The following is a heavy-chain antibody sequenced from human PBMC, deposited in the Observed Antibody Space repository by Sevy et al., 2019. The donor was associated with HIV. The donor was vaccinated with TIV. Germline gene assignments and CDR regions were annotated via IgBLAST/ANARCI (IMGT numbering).Heavy chain of an antibody. CDR2: IKQDGSEK. D-gene: IGHD6-19*01. J-gene: IGHJ5*02. V-gene: IGHV3-7*01. Sequence: GGSLRLSCAASGFTFSSYWMSWVRQAPGKGLEWVANIKQDGSEKYYVDSVKGRFTISRDNAKNSLYLQMNSLRAEDTAVYYCARDVALSIAVAGTNWFDPWGQGTLVTVSS. CDR1: GFTFSSYW. CDR3: ARDVALSIAVAGTNWFDP.